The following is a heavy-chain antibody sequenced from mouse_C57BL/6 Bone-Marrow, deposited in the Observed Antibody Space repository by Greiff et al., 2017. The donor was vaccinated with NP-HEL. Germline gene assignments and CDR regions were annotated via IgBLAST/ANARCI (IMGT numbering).Heavy chain of an antibody. J-gene: IGHJ4*01. CDR3: ARRVAYAMDY. V-gene: IGHV8-12*01. CDR2: LYWDDDK. CDR1: GFSLSTSGMG. Sequence: QVTLKESGPGILQSSQTLSLTCSFSGFSLSTSGMGVSWIRQPSGKGLEWLAHLYWDDDKRSNPFLKSRLTISKDNSRNQVFLKITSVDTADTATYYCARRVAYAMDYWGQGTSVTVSS.